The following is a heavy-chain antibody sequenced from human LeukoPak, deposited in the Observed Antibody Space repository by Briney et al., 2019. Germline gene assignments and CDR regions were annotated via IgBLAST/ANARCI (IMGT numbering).Heavy chain of an antibody. CDR1: GYTFTGYY. CDR3: ARVKSYYYDTSDKDAFDI. J-gene: IGHJ3*02. D-gene: IGHD3-22*01. Sequence: ASVKVSCKASGYTFTGYYLHWVRQAPGQGLEWMGIINPRGGSTSYTQKFQGRVTMTRDTSTSTVYMELSSLRSEDTAVYYCARVKSYYYDTSDKDAFDIWGQGTMVTVSS. V-gene: IGHV1-46*01. CDR2: INPRGGST.